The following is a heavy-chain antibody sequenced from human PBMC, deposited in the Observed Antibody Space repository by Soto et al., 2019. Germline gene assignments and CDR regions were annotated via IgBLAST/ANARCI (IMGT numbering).Heavy chain of an antibody. Sequence: GGSLRLSCAASGFTFSSYAMSWVRQAPGKGLEWVSAISGSGGSTYYADSVKGRFTISRDNSKNTLYLQMNSLRAEDTAVYYCASHLGYCSGGSCYWGDYYYGMDVRGQLTTVPAS. D-gene: IGHD2-15*01. CDR2: ISGSGGST. CDR3: ASHLGYCSGGSCYWGDYYYGMDV. CDR1: GFTFSSYA. J-gene: IGHJ6*02. V-gene: IGHV3-23*01.